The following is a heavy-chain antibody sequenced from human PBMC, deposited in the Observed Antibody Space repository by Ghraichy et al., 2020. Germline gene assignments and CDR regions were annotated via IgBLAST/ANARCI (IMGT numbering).Heavy chain of an antibody. CDR3: AMDDILTGYDRGRILDY. Sequence: SETLSLTCTVSGGSISSSSYYWGWIRQPPGQGLEWIGSIYYSGSSYYNPSLKSRVPISVGTSKNQFSLKMSSVTAADTAVYYCAMDDILTGYDRGRILDYWGQGTLVTVSS. D-gene: IGHD3-9*01. V-gene: IGHV4-39*01. CDR1: GGSISSSSYY. CDR2: IYYSGSS. J-gene: IGHJ4*02.